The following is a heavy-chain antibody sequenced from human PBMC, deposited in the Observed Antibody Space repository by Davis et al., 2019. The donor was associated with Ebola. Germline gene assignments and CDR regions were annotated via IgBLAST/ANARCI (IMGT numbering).Heavy chain of an antibody. Sequence: ASVKVSCKASGYTFTGYYMHWVRQAPGQGLEWMGRINPNSGGTNYAQKFQGRVTMTRDTSISTAYMDLSRLRSDDTAVYYCATKSSGWYDLGFDYWGQGTLVTVSS. CDR3: ATKSSGWYDLGFDY. J-gene: IGHJ4*02. CDR2: INPNSGGT. V-gene: IGHV1-2*06. D-gene: IGHD6-19*01. CDR1: GYTFTGYY.